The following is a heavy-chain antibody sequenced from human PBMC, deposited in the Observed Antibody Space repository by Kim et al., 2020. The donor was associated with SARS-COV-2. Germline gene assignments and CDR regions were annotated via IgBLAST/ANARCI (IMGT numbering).Heavy chain of an antibody. V-gene: IGHV3-7*01. CDR3: VRSVDY. CDR1: GFTFSSSW. Sequence: GGSLRLSCAASGFTFSSSWMNWARQAPGKGLEWVANINQDGSQKIYVDSVKGRFTISRVNAQNSLYLQMNSLRAEDTAVYYCVRSVDYWGQGTLVTVSS. CDR2: INQDGSQK. J-gene: IGHJ4*02.